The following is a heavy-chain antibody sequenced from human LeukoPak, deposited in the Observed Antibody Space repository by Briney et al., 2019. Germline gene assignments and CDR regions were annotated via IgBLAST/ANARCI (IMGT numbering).Heavy chain of an antibody. CDR1: GFTFSSYG. J-gene: IGHJ5*02. V-gene: IGHV3-30*03. D-gene: IGHD6-13*01. Sequence: GGSLRLSCAASGFTFSSYGMHWVRQAPGKGLEWVAVISYDGSNKYYADSVKGRFTISRDNSKNTLYLQMNSLRAEDTAVYYCARDRSAAANWFDPWGQGTLVTVSS. CDR3: ARDRSAAANWFDP. CDR2: ISYDGSNK.